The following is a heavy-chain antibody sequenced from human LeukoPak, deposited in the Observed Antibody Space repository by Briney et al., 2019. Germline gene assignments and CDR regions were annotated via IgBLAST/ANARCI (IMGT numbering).Heavy chain of an antibody. CDR2: IYSGGST. V-gene: IGHV3-53*01. D-gene: IGHD6-19*01. CDR1: GFTFSNNY. Sequence: PGGSLRLSCAASGFTFSNNYMSWVRQAPAKGLEGVSVIYSGGSTYYADSVKGRFTISRDNSKNTLYLQMNSLRAEDTAVYYCARVSYSSGWYYFDYWGQGTLVTVSS. J-gene: IGHJ4*02. CDR3: ARVSYSSGWYYFDY.